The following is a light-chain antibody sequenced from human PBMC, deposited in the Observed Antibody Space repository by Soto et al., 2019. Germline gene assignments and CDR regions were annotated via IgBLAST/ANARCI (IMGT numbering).Light chain of an antibody. V-gene: IGKV3-11*01. CDR3: QQRSSWPDT. CDR2: DAS. CDR1: QSVGSD. Sequence: EIVMTQSPATLSVSPGERATLSCRASQSVGSDLAWYQQKPGQAPRLLIYDASNRATGIPARFSGSGSGTDFTLTISSLEPEDFAVYYCQQRSSWPDTFGGGTKVDIK. J-gene: IGKJ4*01.